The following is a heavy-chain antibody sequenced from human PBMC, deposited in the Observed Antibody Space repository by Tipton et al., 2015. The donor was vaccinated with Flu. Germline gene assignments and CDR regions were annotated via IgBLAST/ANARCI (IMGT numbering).Heavy chain of an antibody. CDR1: GDSISSYY. CDR2: IYSSGSA. D-gene: IGHD1-26*01. CDR3: AREVEGASRSLDV. J-gene: IGHJ6*04. Sequence: TLSLTCTVSGDSISSYYWSWVRQSAGKGLEWVGRIYSSGSANYNPSLKSRVTMSVDTSKNQFSLKLTSVTAADTAVYYCAREVEGASRSLDVWGKGTTVTVSS. V-gene: IGHV4-4*07.